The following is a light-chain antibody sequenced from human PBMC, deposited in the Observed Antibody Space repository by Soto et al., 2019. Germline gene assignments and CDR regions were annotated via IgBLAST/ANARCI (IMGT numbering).Light chain of an antibody. CDR2: DAA. V-gene: IGKV1-33*01. Sequence: DIQMTQSPSSLSASLRDRFTITCQASQDISKYLNWYQQKPGKAPKRLIYDAANLKTGVPSRFSGSGSGTDFTFTISSLQPEDIATYHCQQYDNLPITFGQGTRLEIK. J-gene: IGKJ5*01. CDR1: QDISKY. CDR3: QQYDNLPIT.